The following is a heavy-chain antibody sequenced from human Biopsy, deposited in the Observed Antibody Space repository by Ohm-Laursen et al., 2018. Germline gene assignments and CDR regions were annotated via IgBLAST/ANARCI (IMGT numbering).Heavy chain of an antibody. Sequence: SVNVSCKASGYTFTGQYLHWVRQVPGQGLEWMGWINPHSGTTKFAQDFQGRVTMTRDTSITTAYMELRRLRSDDTAVYYCAKGQDLRGGAEYFQHWGQGTLVTVTS. CDR3: AKGQDLRGGAEYFQH. CDR1: GYTFTGQY. D-gene: IGHD2-15*01. V-gene: IGHV1-2*02. J-gene: IGHJ1*01. CDR2: INPHSGTT.